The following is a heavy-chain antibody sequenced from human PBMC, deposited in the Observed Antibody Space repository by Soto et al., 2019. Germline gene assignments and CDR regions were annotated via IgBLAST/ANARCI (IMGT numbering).Heavy chain of an antibody. CDR2: INHSGST. J-gene: IGHJ4*02. V-gene: IGHV4-34*01. CDR1: GGSFSGYY. Sequence: QVQLQQWGAGLLKPSETLSLTCAVYGGSFSGYYWSWIRQPPGKGLEWIGEINHSGSTNYNPSLKSRVTISVDTSKNQLSLKLSSVTAADTAVYYCARGRNGWFDYWGQGTLVTVSS. CDR3: ARGRNGWFDY. D-gene: IGHD6-19*01.